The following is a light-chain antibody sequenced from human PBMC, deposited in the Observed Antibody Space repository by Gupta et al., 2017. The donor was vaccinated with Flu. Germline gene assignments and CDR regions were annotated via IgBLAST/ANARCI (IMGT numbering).Light chain of an antibody. Sequence: SLGERATINCRSSQSVFYSSNNKNYLAWYQQKPGQPPQLLISWASTRESGVPYRFSGSGSGTDFTLTISGLQAEDVAVYYCQQYYSTPLTFGGGTKVEIK. CDR1: QSVFYSSNNKNY. J-gene: IGKJ4*01. CDR3: QQYYSTPLT. V-gene: IGKV4-1*01. CDR2: WAS.